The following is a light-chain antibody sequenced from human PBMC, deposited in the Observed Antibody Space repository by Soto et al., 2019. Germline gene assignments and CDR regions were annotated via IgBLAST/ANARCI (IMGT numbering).Light chain of an antibody. J-gene: IGKJ1*01. Sequence: DIQMTQSPSPLSASVGDRVTITCRASQTIRTYLNWYQQKPGKAPKLLIYGASSLQSGVPSRFSGSGSGTDFTLTISSLQPEDFGTYYCQQSFSTPRTFGQGTKVDIK. CDR1: QTIRTY. CDR3: QQSFSTPRT. V-gene: IGKV1-39*01. CDR2: GAS.